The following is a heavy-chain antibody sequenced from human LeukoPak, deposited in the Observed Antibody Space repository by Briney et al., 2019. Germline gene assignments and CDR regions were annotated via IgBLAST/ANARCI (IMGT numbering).Heavy chain of an antibody. CDR3: ARDLNGAVWFDP. Sequence: GGSLRLSCAGSGFTFNNYAMSWVRQAPGKGLEWVSEISDSGGTTYYADSVKGRFTISRDNAKNSLYLQMNSLRAEDTAVYYCARDLNGAVWFDPWGQGTLVTVSS. V-gene: IGHV3-23*01. J-gene: IGHJ5*02. CDR1: GFTFNNYA. D-gene: IGHD4/OR15-4a*01. CDR2: ISDSGGTT.